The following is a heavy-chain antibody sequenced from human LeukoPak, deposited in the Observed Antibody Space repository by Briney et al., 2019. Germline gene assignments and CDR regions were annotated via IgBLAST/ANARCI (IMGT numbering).Heavy chain of an antibody. CDR2: ISGDGGST. D-gene: IGHD3-10*02. CDR3: AKGRVRGEGAIVY. J-gene: IGHJ4*02. Sequence: GGSLRLXCAASGFTFDDYAMHWVRQAPGKDLEWVSLISGDGGSTYYADSVKGRFTISRDNSKNSLYLQMNSLRIEDTALYYCAKGRVRGEGAIVYWGQGTLVTVSS. V-gene: IGHV3-43*02. CDR1: GFTFDDYA.